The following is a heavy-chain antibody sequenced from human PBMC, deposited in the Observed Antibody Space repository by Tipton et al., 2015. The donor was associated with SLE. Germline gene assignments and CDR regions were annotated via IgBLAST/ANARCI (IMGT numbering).Heavy chain of an antibody. CDR2: IYHSGNT. CDR1: GYSISSAYS. CDR3: ARDLHGEGPDAFDI. D-gene: IGHD4-17*01. V-gene: IGHV4-38-2*02. J-gene: IGHJ3*02. Sequence: TLSLTCAVSGYSISSAYSWGWIRQPPGKGLEWIGSIYHSGNTYYNTSLKSRVTISVDTSKNQFSLKLRSVTAADTAVYYCARDLHGEGPDAFDIWGQGTMVTVSS.